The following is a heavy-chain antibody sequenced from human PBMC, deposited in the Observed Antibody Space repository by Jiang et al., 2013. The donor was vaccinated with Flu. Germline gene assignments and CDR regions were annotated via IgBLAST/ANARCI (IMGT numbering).Heavy chain of an antibody. J-gene: IGHJ4*02. Sequence: QATGQGLEWMGWMNPNSGNTGYAQKFQGRVTMTRNTSISTAYMELSSLRSEDTAVYYCANSAVHITMVRGVPQPYFDYWGQGTLVTVSS. CDR3: ANSAVHITMVRGVPQPYFDY. D-gene: IGHD3-10*01. V-gene: IGHV1-8*01. CDR2: MNPNSGNT.